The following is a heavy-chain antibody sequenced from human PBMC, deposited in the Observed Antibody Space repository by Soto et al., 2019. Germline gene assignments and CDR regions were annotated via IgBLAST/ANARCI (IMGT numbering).Heavy chain of an antibody. CDR2: ISGSDGKT. CDR1: GFSFTSYA. D-gene: IGHD1-26*01. V-gene: IGHV3-23*01. J-gene: IGHJ4*02. Sequence: EVQLLESGGGLVRPGGSLRLSCAASGFSFTSYALSWVRQAPGKGLEWVSTISGSDGKTYYADSVKGRFSISRDTSKTTLYLQMNSLRVEDTAVYYCAGWGFLDSWGQGTRVTVS. CDR3: AGWGFLDS.